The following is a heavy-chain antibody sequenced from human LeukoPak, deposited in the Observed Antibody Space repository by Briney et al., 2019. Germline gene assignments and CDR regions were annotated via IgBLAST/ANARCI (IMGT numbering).Heavy chain of an antibody. D-gene: IGHD4-17*01. CDR1: GFTFSSYW. Sequence: PGGSLRLSCAASGFTFSSYWMSWVRQAPGKGLERVANIKQDGSEKYYVDSVKGRFTISRGNAKNSLYLQMNSLRAEDTAAYYCARESGSVTSEVDFDYWGQGTLVTVSS. CDR3: ARESGSVTSEVDFDY. CDR2: IKQDGSEK. V-gene: IGHV3-7*01. J-gene: IGHJ4*02.